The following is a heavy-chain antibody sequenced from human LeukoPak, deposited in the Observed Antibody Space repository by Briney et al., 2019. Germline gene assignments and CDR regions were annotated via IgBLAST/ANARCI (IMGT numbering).Heavy chain of an antibody. CDR1: GFTFSNYG. J-gene: IGHJ5*02. CDR3: AKDAVWFGESNWFDP. Sequence: PGGSLRLSCAASGFTFSNYGMHWVRQAPGKGLEWVAFIRYDGSKKYYADSVKGRFTISRDNSKNTLYLQMNSLRADDTAVYYCAKDAVWFGESNWFDPWGQGTLVTVSS. CDR2: IRYDGSKK. D-gene: IGHD3-10*01. V-gene: IGHV3-30*02.